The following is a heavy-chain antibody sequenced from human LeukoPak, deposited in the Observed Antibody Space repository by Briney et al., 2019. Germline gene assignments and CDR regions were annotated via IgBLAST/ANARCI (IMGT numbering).Heavy chain of an antibody. D-gene: IGHD3-3*01. CDR3: ARVSRSSGYDFWSGYYMGAFDI. J-gene: IGHJ3*02. CDR1: GFTFSSYW. V-gene: IGHV3-7*01. CDR2: IKQDGSEK. Sequence: GGSLRISCAASGFTFSSYWMSWVRQAPGKGLEWVANIKQDGSEKYYVDSVKGRFTISRDNAKNSLYLQMNSLRAEDTAVYYCARVSRSSGYDFWSGYYMGAFDIWGQGTMVTVSS.